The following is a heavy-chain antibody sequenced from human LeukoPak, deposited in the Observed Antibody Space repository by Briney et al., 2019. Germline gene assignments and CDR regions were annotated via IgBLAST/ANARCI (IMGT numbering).Heavy chain of an antibody. V-gene: IGHV3-48*03. CDR2: ISSSSSTI. D-gene: IGHD3-10*02. CDR1: GFIFSTYA. J-gene: IGHJ6*04. Sequence: GGSLRLSCAASGFIFSTYAMHWVRQTPGKGLEWVSYISSSSSTIYYADSVKGRFTISRDNAKNSLHLQMNGLRAEDTAVYYCAELGITMIGGVWGKGTTVTISS. CDR3: AELGITMIGGV.